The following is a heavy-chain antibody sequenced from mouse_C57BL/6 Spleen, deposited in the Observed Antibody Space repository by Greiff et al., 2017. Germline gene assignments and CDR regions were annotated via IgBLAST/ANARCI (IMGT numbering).Heavy chain of an antibody. D-gene: IGHD1-1*01. J-gene: IGHJ2*01. CDR2: IRNKANGYTT. CDR3: ARYYYGSSYVGYFDY. CDR1: GFTFTDYY. Sequence: EVNVVESGGGLVQPGGSLSLSCAASGFTFTDYYMSWVRQPPGKALEWLGFIRNKANGYTTEYSASVKGRFTISRDNSQSILYLQMNALRAEDSATYYCARYYYGSSYVGYFDYWGQGTTLTVSS. V-gene: IGHV7-3*01.